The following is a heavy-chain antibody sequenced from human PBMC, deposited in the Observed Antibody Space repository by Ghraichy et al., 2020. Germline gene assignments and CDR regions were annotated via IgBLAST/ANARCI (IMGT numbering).Heavy chain of an antibody. D-gene: IGHD3-3*01. J-gene: IGHJ3*02. Sequence: LSLTFTVSGGSVSSGSYYWSWIRQPPGKGLEWIGYIYYSGSTNYNPSLKSRVTISVDTSKNQFSLKLSSVTAADSAVYYCARVNVQNLEGLLQASFDIWGQGTMVTVSS. V-gene: IGHV4-61*01. CDR2: IYYSGST. CDR3: ARVNVQNLEGLLQASFDI. CDR1: GGSVSSGSYY.